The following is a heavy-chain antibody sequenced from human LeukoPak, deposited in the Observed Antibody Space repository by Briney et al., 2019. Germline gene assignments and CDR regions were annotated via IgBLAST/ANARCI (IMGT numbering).Heavy chain of an antibody. D-gene: IGHD3-10*01. CDR3: ARFYYGSGSYDH. J-gene: IGHJ4*02. CDR2: INHSGST. Sequence: SETLSLTCAVYGGSFSSYYWSWIRQPPGKGLEWIGEINHSGSTYYNPSLKSRVTISVDRSKNQFSLKLSSVTAADTAVYYRARFYYGSGSYDHWGQGTLVTVSS. V-gene: IGHV4-34*01. CDR1: GGSFSSYY.